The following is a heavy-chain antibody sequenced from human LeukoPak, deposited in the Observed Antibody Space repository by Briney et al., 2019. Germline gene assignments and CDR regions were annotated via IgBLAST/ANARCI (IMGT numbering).Heavy chain of an antibody. CDR3: AKKAYYDFWSGYSVIDY. Sequence: GASVKVSCKASGYTFTSYGISWVRPAPGQGLEWMGWISAYNGNTNYAQKLQGRVTMTTDTSTSTAYMELRSLRSGDTAVYYCAKKAYYDFWSGYSVIDYWGQGTLVTVSS. V-gene: IGHV1-18*01. CDR1: GYTFTSYG. J-gene: IGHJ4*02. D-gene: IGHD3-3*01. CDR2: ISAYNGNT.